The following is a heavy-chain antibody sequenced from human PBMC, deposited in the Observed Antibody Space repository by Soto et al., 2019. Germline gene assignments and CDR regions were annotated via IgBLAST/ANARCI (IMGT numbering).Heavy chain of an antibody. CDR2: IRSKANSYAT. J-gene: IGHJ4*02. CDR1: GFTFSGSA. CDR3: TTMAADY. V-gene: IGHV3-73*01. D-gene: IGHD3-10*01. Sequence: EVQLVESGGGLVQPGGSLKLSCAASGFTFSGSAMHWVHQASGKGLEWVGRIRSKANSYATAYAASVKGRFTISRDDSKNTAYLQMNSLKTEDTAVYYCTTMAADYWGQGTLVTVSS.